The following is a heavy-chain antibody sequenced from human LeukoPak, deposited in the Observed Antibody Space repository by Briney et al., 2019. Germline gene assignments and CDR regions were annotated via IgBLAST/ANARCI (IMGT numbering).Heavy chain of an antibody. CDR3: ARIWLSNWFDP. CDR1: GYTFTSYG. Sequence: ASVKVSCKASGYTFTSYGISWVRQAPGQGLEWMGWISAYNGNTNYAQKFQGRVTMTRDTSISTAYMELSRLRSDDTAVYYCARIWLSNWFDPRGQGTLVTVSS. J-gene: IGHJ5*02. D-gene: IGHD3-9*01. CDR2: ISAYNGNT. V-gene: IGHV1-18*01.